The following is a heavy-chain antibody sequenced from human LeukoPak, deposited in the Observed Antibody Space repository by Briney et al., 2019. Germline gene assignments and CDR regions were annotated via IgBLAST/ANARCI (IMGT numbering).Heavy chain of an antibody. Sequence: GESLKISCKGSGYSFTSYWIGWVRQMPGKGLEWMGIIYPGDSDTRYSPSFQGQVTISADKSISTAYLQWSSLKASDTAMYYCASGMGEHIVVVTWPGAFDIWGQGTMVTVSS. CDR1: GYSFTSYW. CDR3: ASGMGEHIVVVTWPGAFDI. D-gene: IGHD2-21*02. CDR2: IYPGDSDT. J-gene: IGHJ3*02. V-gene: IGHV5-51*01.